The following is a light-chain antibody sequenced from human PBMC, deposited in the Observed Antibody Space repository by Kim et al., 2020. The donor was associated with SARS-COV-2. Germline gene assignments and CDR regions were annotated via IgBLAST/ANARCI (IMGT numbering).Light chain of an antibody. CDR3: QQYGRLIT. CDR1: QSVTSNY. J-gene: IGKJ5*01. Sequence: ETVLTQSPGTLSLSPGERATLSCRASQSVTSNYLAWYLQKPGQAPRLLMYGASSRATGIPDRFSGSGSGTDFTLTISRLEPEDFAVYYCQQYGRLITFGQGTRLEIK. V-gene: IGKV3-20*01. CDR2: GAS.